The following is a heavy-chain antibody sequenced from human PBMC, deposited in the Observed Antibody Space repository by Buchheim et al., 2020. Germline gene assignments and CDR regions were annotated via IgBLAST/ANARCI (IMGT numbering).Heavy chain of an antibody. CDR1: GYTFTSYD. D-gene: IGHD6-13*01. V-gene: IGHV1-8*01. Sequence: QVQLVQSGAEVKKPGASVKVSCKASGYTFTSYDINWVRQATGQGLEWMGWMNPNSGNTGYAQKVQGRVTMTRNTAISTAYMELSSLRSEDTAVYYCARVFVEQLAEGYYYYGMDVWGQGTT. CDR3: ARVFVEQLAEGYYYYGMDV. CDR2: MNPNSGNT. J-gene: IGHJ6*02.